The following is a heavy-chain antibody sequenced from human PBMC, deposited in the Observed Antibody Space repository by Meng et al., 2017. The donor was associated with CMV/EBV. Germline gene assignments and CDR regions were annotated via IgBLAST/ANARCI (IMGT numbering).Heavy chain of an antibody. Sequence: QGQLVQSGGEVKKPGASVKVSCKASGYTFTGYYMHWVRQAPGQGLEWMGWISAYNGNTNYAQKLQGRVTMTTDTSTSTAYMELRSLRSDDTAVYYCARDPLFGGGGRFDLWGRGTLVTVSS. CDR1: GYTFTGYY. CDR3: ARDPLFGGGGRFDL. D-gene: IGHD3-10*01. V-gene: IGHV1-18*04. CDR2: ISAYNGNT. J-gene: IGHJ2*01.